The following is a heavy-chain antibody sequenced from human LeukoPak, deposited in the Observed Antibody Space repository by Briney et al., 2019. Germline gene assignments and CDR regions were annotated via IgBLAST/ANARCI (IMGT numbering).Heavy chain of an antibody. CDR2: IIPIFGTA. CDR1: GGTFSSYA. D-gene: IGHD4-17*01. J-gene: IGHJ4*02. Sequence: EASVKVSCKASGGTFSSYAISWVRQAPGQGLEWMGGIIPIFGTANYAQKFQGRVTITADESTSTAYMELSSLRSEDTAVYYCARDLLGTNDYAHDYWGQGTLVTVST. CDR3: ARDLLGTNDYAHDY. V-gene: IGHV1-69*13.